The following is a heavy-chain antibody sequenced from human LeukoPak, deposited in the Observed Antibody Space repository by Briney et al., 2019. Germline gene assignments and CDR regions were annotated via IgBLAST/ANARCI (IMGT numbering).Heavy chain of an antibody. J-gene: IGHJ6*02. CDR3: ARDFEGSYYDFWSGPRYGMDV. CDR1: GFTFSDYY. Sequence: PGGSLRLSCAASGFTFSDYYMSWIRQAPGKGLEWVSYISSSGSTIYYADSVKGRFTISRDNAKNSLYLQMNSLRAEDTAVYYCARDFEGSYYDFWSGPRYGMDVWGQGTTVTVSS. V-gene: IGHV3-11*01. CDR2: ISSSGSTI. D-gene: IGHD3-3*01.